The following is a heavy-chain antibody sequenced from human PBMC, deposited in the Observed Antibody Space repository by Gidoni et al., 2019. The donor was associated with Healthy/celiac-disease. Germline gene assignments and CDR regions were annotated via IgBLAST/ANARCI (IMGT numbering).Heavy chain of an antibody. D-gene: IGHD6-6*01. V-gene: IGHV1-18*01. CDR3: ARGPEYSSSSGLLDY. Sequence: QVQLVQSGAEVKNPGASVKVSCKASGYTFTSYGISWVRQAPGQGLEWMGWISAYNGNTNDAQKLQGRVTMTTETSTSTAYMELRSLRSDDTDVYYCARGPEYSSSSGLLDYWGQGTLVTVSS. CDR1: GYTFTSYG. J-gene: IGHJ4*02. CDR2: ISAYNGNT.